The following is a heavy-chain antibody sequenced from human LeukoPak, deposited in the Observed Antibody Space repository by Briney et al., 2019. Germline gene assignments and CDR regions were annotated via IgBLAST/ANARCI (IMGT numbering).Heavy chain of an antibody. Sequence: SETLSLTCTVSGGSLSRSNYYWRWIRQPPGKGLEWIGNIHSSGSTYYNPSLKSRVTISVDTSKNQFSLKLSSVTAADTAVYYCARQYYYYSIDSWGQGTLVNVSS. CDR3: ARQYYYYSIDS. D-gene: IGHD3-22*01. CDR1: GGSLSRSNYY. J-gene: IGHJ4*02. CDR2: IHSSGST. V-gene: IGHV4-39*01.